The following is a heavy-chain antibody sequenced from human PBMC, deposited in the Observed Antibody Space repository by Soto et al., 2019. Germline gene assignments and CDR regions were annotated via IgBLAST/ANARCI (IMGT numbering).Heavy chain of an antibody. V-gene: IGHV1-18*01. CDR2: ISTTSGNT. CDR1: GYTFSSYS. CDR3: ARDNGYYDF. Sequence: ASVKVSCKTSGYTFSSYSINWVRQAPGQGLEWMAWISTTSGNTHYAERVQGRVTVTLDKSARTAFMEMWGLTSDDTAVYFCARDNGYYDFWGQGTLVTVS. J-gene: IGHJ4*02. D-gene: IGHD2-8*01.